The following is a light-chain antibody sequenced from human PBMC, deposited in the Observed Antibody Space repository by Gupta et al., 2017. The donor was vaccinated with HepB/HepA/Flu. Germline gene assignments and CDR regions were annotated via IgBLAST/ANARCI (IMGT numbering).Light chain of an antibody. V-gene: IGLV1-47*01. Sequence: QSVLTQPPSPSWTPGQRVTISCSGSSSNIGSNYVYWYQQLPGTAPKLLIYRKKQRPSGVPDRFSGSKSGTSASLAISGLRSEDEADYYCAAWDDSLSGYVVFGGGTKLTVL. CDR1: SSNIGSNY. CDR2: RKK. J-gene: IGLJ2*01. CDR3: AAWDDSLSGYVV.